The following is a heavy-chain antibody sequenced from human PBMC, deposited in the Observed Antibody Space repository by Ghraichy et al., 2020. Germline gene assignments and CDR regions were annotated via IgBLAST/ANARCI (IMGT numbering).Heavy chain of an antibody. CDR1: GGTFSSYA. V-gene: IGHV1-69*13. J-gene: IGHJ4*02. CDR2: IIPIFGTT. D-gene: IGHD3-22*01. CDR3: ARDSWDYYESRGYYREGYYFDY. Sequence: SVKVSCKTSGGTFSSYAISWVRQAPGQGLEWMGGIIPIFGTTNYAQKFQGRVTITADESTYTVYMDLSSLRSEDTAVYYCARDSWDYYESRGYYREGYYFDYWGQGTLVTVSS.